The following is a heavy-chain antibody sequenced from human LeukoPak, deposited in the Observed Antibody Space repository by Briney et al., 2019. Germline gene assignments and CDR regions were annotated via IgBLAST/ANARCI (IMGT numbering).Heavy chain of an antibody. CDR3: ARDLGQYYDTSDNWFDP. CDR2: IGGSGSTT. Sequence: PGGSLRLSCAASGFTFSSYAMSWVRQAPGKGLEWVSAIGGSGSTTYYADSVKGRFTISRDNAENTLNLQMSSLRAEDTAVYYCARDLGQYYDTSDNWFDPWGQGTLVTVSS. J-gene: IGHJ5*02. V-gene: IGHV3-23*01. CDR1: GFTFSSYA. D-gene: IGHD3-22*01.